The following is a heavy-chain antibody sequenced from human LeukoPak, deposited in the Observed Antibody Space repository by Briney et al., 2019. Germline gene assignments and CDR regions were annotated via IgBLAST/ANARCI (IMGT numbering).Heavy chain of an antibody. V-gene: IGHV4-34*01. CDR3: ARDRLGYCSSTSCYADYYYYYGMDV. CDR2: INHSGST. Sequence: SETLSLTCAVYGGSFSGYYWSWIRQPPGKGLEWIGEINHSGSTNYNPSLKSRVTMSVDTSKNQFSLKLSSVTAADTAVYYCARDRLGYCSSTSCYADYYYYYGMDVWGQGTTVTVSS. CDR1: GGSFSGYY. D-gene: IGHD2-2*01. J-gene: IGHJ6*02.